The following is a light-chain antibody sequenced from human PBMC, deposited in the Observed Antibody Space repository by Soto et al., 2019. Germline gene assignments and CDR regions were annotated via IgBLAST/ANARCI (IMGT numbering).Light chain of an antibody. CDR3: QQYGSSRHT. CDR1: QSVSSSY. Sequence: EIVLTQSPGTLSLSPGERATLYCRASQSVSSSYLAWYQQKPGQAPRILIYGAFSRATGNPARFSGSGSGTDFTLTISRLEPEDFAGYYFQQYGSSRHTFGQGTKLEIK. CDR2: GAF. V-gene: IGKV3-20*01. J-gene: IGKJ2*01.